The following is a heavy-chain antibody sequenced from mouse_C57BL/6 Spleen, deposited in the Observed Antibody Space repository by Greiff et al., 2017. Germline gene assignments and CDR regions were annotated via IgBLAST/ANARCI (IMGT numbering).Heavy chain of an antibody. J-gene: IGHJ3*01. CDR2: IDPSDSYT. CDR1: GYTFTSYW. Sequence: QVQLQQPGAELVKPGASVKLSCKASGYTFTSYWMQWVKQRPGQGLEWIGEIDPSDSYTNYNQKFKGKATLTVDTSSSTAYMQLSSLTSEDSAVYYCANGEAWFAYWGQGTLVTVSA. V-gene: IGHV1-50*01. CDR3: ANGEAWFAY.